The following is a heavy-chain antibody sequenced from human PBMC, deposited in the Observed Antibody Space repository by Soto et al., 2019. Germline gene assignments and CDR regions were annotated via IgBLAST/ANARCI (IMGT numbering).Heavy chain of an antibody. CDR2: IYPDDSDT. CDR1: GYQFAIHW. D-gene: IGHD3-3*01. CDR3: TRPEGRYFYDARGYYSH. J-gene: IGHJ4*02. Sequence: GESLKISCKTSGYQFAIHWIAWVRQMPGKGLEWMGAIYPDDSDTRYSPSFQGQVTISVDKSRDTAYLQWGSLKASDTAVYYCTRPEGRYFYDARGYYSHWGQGTLVTVPS. V-gene: IGHV5-51*01.